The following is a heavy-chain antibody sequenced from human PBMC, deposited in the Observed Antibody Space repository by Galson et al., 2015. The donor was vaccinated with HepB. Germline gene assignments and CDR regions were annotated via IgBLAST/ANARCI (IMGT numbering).Heavy chain of an antibody. V-gene: IGHV4-34*01. Sequence: SETLSLTCAVYGGSFSGYYWSWIRQPPGKGLEWIGEINHSGSTNYNPSLESRVTISVDTSKNQFSLKLSSVTAADTAVYYCARFDDYVWGSYRRTHAFDIWGQGTMVTVSS. CDR2: INHSGST. D-gene: IGHD3-16*02. CDR1: GGSFSGYY. J-gene: IGHJ3*02. CDR3: ARFDDYVWGSYRRTHAFDI.